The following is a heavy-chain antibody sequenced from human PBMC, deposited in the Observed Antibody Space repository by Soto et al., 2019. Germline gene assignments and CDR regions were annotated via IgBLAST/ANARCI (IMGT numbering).Heavy chain of an antibody. CDR2: ISSSSSYI. J-gene: IGHJ4*02. CDR1: GFTFSSYS. Sequence: EVQLVESGGGLVKPGGSLRLSSAASGFTFSSYSMNWVRQAPGKGLEWVSSISSSSSYIYYADSVKGRFTISRDNAKNSLYLQMNSLRAEDTAVYYCARLSYYYDSSGYPNNYFDYWGQGTLVTVSS. D-gene: IGHD3-22*01. V-gene: IGHV3-21*01. CDR3: ARLSYYYDSSGYPNNYFDY.